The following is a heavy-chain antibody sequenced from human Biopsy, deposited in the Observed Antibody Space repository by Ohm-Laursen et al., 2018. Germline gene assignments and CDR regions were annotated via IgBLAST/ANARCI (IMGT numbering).Heavy chain of an antibody. CDR1: AYSFGDHR. Sequence: ASVKVSCKASAYSFGDHRIHWVRQAPGQGLEWMGWIDPKRGGTNYAQKFQGRVTMTRDTSISTTYMELRRLTSDDTAVFYCARELGDFWGGRQFDFWGQGTLVTVSS. D-gene: IGHD3-3*01. J-gene: IGHJ5*01. V-gene: IGHV1-2*02. CDR3: ARELGDFWGGRQFDF. CDR2: IDPKRGGT.